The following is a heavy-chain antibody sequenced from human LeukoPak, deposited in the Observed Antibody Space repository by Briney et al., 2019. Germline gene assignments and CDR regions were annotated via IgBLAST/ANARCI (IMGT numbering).Heavy chain of an antibody. V-gene: IGHV4-4*09. CDR3: ARQKCTSTSCLTKNAFDI. J-gene: IGHJ3*02. CDR1: GSIIGYY. Sequence: SETLSLTCTVSGSIIGYYWSWTRQPPGKGLEWIGYIYTSGSTNYNPSLESRVTISVDTSKNQFSLDLSSVTAADTAVYYCARQKCTSTSCLTKNAFDIWGQGTMVTVSS. D-gene: IGHD2-2*01. CDR2: IYTSGST.